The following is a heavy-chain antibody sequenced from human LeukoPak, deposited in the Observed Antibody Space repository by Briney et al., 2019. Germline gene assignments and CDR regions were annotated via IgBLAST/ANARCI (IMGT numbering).Heavy chain of an antibody. CDR3: AADLWKMGAEGDNWFDP. CDR2: ISSSSSYI. J-gene: IGHJ5*02. Sequence: PGGSLRLSCAASAFTFSSYSMYWVRQAPGKGLEWVSSISSSSSYIYYADSVKGRFTISRDNAKNSLYLQMSSLRSEDTAVYYCAADLWKMGAEGDNWFDPWGQGTLVTVSS. D-gene: IGHD1-26*01. V-gene: IGHV3-21*04. CDR1: AFTFSSYS.